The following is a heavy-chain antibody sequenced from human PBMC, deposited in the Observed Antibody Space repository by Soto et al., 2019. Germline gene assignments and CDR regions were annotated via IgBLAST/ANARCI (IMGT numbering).Heavy chain of an antibody. CDR3: AATPYCSSTSCYVRTPIATYYYYYGMDV. CDR1: GFTFTSSA. D-gene: IGHD2-2*01. CDR2: IVVGSGNT. Sequence: GASVKVSCKASGFTFTSSAVQWVRQARGQRLEWIGWIVVGSGNTNYAQKFQERVTITRDMSTSTAYMELSSLRSEDTAVYYCAATPYCSSTSCYVRTPIATYYYYYGMDVWGQGTTVTVSS. V-gene: IGHV1-58*01. J-gene: IGHJ6*02.